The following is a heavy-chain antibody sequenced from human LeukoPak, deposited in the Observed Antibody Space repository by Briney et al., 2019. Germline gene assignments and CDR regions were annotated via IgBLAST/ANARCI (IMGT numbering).Heavy chain of an antibody. Sequence: PGRSLRLSCAASGFTFSSYAMHWVRQAPGKGLEWVAVISYDGTNKYYADSVKGRFTISRDNSKNTLYLQMNSLRAEDTAVYYGAKDLGGRELPGGNFDYWGQGTLVTVSS. CDR2: ISYDGTNK. V-gene: IGHV3-30-3*01. J-gene: IGHJ4*02. D-gene: IGHD1-26*01. CDR1: GFTFSSYA. CDR3: AKDLGGRELPGGNFDY.